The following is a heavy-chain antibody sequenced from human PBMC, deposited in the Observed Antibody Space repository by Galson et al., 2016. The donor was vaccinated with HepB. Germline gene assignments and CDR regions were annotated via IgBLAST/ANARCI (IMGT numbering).Heavy chain of an antibody. J-gene: IGHJ4*02. CDR1: GFTFRDYG. Sequence: SLRLSCAVSGFTFRDYGMHWVRQAPGKGLEWVAAISYDGSYTYYADSVKGRFTISRDKPTNTLYLQMNRLRADDTAVYYCAKDRVNWNSPHFDYWGQGTLVTVSS. CDR2: ISYDGSYT. CDR3: AKDRVNWNSPHFDY. D-gene: IGHD1-7*01. V-gene: IGHV3-30*18.